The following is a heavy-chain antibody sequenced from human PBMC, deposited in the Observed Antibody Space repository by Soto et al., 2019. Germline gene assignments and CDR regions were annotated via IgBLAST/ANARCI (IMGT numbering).Heavy chain of an antibody. V-gene: IGHV4-31*03. Sequence: PSETLSLTCTVSGGSISSGGYYWNWIRQQPGKGLEWIGYIYYTGSTSYNPSLKSRVTMSVDTSKNQFSLNLSSVTAADTAVYYCARDPGSYATSNFGFDYWGQGTLVTVSS. J-gene: IGHJ4*02. CDR1: GGSISSGGYY. CDR3: ARDPGSYATSNFGFDY. CDR2: IYYTGST. D-gene: IGHD3-22*01.